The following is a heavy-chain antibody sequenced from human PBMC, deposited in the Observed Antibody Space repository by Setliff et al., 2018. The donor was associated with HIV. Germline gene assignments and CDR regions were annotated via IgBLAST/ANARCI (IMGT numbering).Heavy chain of an antibody. D-gene: IGHD3-10*01. J-gene: IGHJ3*02. CDR2: ITKRADET. CDR1: GFTFGSYS. CDR3: VRDLLWAFDM. Sequence: PGGSLRLSCAASGFTFGSYSMNWVRQAPGKGLEWISYITKRADETHYADSVKGRFSISRDTAENSLYLQMNSLRPEDTALYYCVRDLLWAFDMWGPGTMVTVSS. V-gene: IGHV3-21*05.